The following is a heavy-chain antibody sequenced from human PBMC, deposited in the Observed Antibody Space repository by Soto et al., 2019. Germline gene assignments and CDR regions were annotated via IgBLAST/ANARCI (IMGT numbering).Heavy chain of an antibody. D-gene: IGHD6-13*01. CDR1: GFTVSSNY. CDR2: IYSGGST. V-gene: IGHV3-66*01. Sequence: GGSLRLSCAASGFTVSSNYMSWVRQAPGKGLEWVSVIYSGGSTYYADSVKGRFTISRDNSKNTLYLQMNSLRAEDTAVYYCARGYSSSWYSRYAFDYWGQGTLVTVSS. J-gene: IGHJ4*02. CDR3: ARGYSSSWYSRYAFDY.